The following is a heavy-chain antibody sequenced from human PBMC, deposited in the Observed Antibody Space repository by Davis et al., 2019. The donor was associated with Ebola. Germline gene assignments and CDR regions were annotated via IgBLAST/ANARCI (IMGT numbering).Heavy chain of an antibody. J-gene: IGHJ6*04. CDR1: GFTFSSYA. Sequence: GESLKISCAASGFTFSSYAMSWVRQAPGKGLEWVSAISGSGGSTYYADSVKGRFTISRDNSKNTLYLQMNSLRAEDTAVYYCARAGILDVWGKGTTVTVSS. CDR3: ARAGILDV. D-gene: IGHD2-15*01. CDR2: ISGSGGST. V-gene: IGHV3-23*01.